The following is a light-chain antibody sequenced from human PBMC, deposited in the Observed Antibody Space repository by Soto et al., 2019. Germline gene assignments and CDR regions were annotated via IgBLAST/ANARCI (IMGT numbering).Light chain of an antibody. CDR3: HHYGSSRT. V-gene: IGKV3-20*01. CDR1: QSVGTYY. J-gene: IGKJ1*01. Sequence: EIVWTQSPGTLSLSPGERATLSCRASQSVGTYYLAWYQQKPGQAPRLLIYGTSSRANGIPDRFSGSGSGTEFPLTISRLEPEDFAVYFCHHYGSSRTFGQGTKVEIK. CDR2: GTS.